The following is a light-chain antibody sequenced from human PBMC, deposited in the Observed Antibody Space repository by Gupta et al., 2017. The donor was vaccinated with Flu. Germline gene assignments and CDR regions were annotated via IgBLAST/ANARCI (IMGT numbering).Light chain of an antibody. V-gene: IGKV3-15*01. CDR3: QQYRDWPLT. CDR2: GVS. J-gene: IGKJ4*01. CDR1: KSFTCN. Sequence: ELVLTQSPAPLSVSPGERVTLFCRANKSFTCNLAWYQQKRGQAPRLLISGVSTRATGVPARFSGSGSGTEFTLTISSLQSEDFAVYYCQQYRDWPLTFGGGTRVEIK.